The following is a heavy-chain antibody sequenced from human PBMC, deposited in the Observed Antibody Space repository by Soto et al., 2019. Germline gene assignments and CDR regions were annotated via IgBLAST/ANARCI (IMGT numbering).Heavy chain of an antibody. CDR1: GYTFSNYG. Sequence: GASVKVSCKASGYTFSNYGINWVRQAPGQGLEWMGWINGYNGNTNYAQRLQGRVTMTTDTSTSTAYMELRSLRSDDTAVYYCARGSSPVDFDYWGQGTLVTAPQ. D-gene: IGHD6-13*01. J-gene: IGHJ4*02. V-gene: IGHV1-18*01. CDR3: ARGSSPVDFDY. CDR2: INGYNGNT.